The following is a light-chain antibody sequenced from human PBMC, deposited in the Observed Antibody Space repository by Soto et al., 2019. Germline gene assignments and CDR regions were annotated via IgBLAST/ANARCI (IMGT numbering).Light chain of an antibody. CDR3: QQFFNYPRT. V-gene: IGKV1-8*01. CDR1: QDIGRY. J-gene: IGKJ1*01. Sequence: AIRMTQSPSSFSASTGDRVSITCRATQDIGRYLAWYQQIPGKAPKLLIYYASDLQAGVPSRFSGSGSVTDFTLTISYLQSEDFGTYYCQQFFNYPRTFGQGTNVEIK. CDR2: YAS.